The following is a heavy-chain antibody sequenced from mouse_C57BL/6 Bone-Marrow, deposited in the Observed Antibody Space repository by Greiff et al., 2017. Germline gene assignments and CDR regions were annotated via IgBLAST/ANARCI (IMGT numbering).Heavy chain of an antibody. Sequence: EVKLMESGGGLVQPKGSLKLSCAASGFSFNTYAMNWVRQAPGKGLEWVARIRSKSNNYATYYADSVKDRFTISRDDSESMLYLKMNNLKTEDTAMYYCVRHGGGTVSFDYWGQGTTLTVSS. V-gene: IGHV10-1*01. CDR3: VRHGGGTVSFDY. J-gene: IGHJ2*01. D-gene: IGHD4-1*01. CDR2: IRSKSNNYAT. CDR1: GFSFNTYA.